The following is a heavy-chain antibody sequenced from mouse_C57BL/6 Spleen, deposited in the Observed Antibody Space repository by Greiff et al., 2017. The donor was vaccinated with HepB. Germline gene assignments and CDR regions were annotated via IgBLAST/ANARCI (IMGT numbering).Heavy chain of an antibody. CDR2: ISSGGDYI. V-gene: IGHV5-9-1*02. J-gene: IGHJ4*01. CDR3: TSYGNYAYYAMDY. CDR1: GFTFSSYA. Sequence: EVMLVESGEGLVKPGGSLKLSCAASGFTFSSYAMSWVRQTPEKRLEWVAYISSGGDYIYYADTVKGRFTISRDNARNTLYLQMSSLKSEDTAMYYCTSYGNYAYYAMDYWGQGTSVTVSS. D-gene: IGHD2-1*01.